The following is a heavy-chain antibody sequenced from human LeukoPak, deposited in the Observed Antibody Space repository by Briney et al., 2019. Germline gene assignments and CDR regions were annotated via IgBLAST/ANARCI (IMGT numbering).Heavy chain of an antibody. V-gene: IGHV4-39*07. J-gene: IGHJ3*02. Sequence: SETLSLTCTVSGGSISSSSDYWGWIRQAPGKGLEWIGSIYYSGSTYDNPALKSRVTISVDTSKNQFSLKLSSVTAADTAVYYCARAVAGDDAFDIWGQGTMVTVSS. CDR3: ARAVAGDDAFDI. D-gene: IGHD6-19*01. CDR1: GGSISSSSDY. CDR2: IYYSGST.